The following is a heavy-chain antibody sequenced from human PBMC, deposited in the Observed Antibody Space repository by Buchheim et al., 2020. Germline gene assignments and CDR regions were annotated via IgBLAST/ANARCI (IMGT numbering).Heavy chain of an antibody. V-gene: IGHV3-48*02. D-gene: IGHD6-13*01. CDR3: ARGGSSWFRD. J-gene: IGHJ4*02. Sequence: EVQLVESGGGLVQPGGSLRLSCAASGFSFSAYSMNWVRQAPGKGLEWISYISSSSSIIFYADSVKGRFTISRDNASLYLQMNSLRDEDTAVYYCARGGSSWFRDWGQGT. CDR1: GFSFSAYS. CDR2: ISSSSSII.